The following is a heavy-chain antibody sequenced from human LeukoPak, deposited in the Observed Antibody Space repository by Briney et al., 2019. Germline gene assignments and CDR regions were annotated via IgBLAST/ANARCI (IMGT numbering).Heavy chain of an antibody. D-gene: IGHD6-13*01. CDR2: IYYSGST. Sequence: KSSETLSLTCTVSGGSISSSSYYGGWIRQPPRKGLEWIGCIYYSGSTYYNPSLKSRVTLSVDTSKNQFSLKLSSVTAADTALYDCAREYRGCWYGVGGQLYYFDHWGQGTLVTVSS. CDR1: GGSISSSSYY. V-gene: IGHV4-39*07. J-gene: IGHJ4*02. CDR3: AREYRGCWYGVGGQLYYFDH.